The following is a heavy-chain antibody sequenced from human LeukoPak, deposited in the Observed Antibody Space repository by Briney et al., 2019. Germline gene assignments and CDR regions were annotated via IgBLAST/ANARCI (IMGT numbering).Heavy chain of an antibody. CDR2: ISSSGSTI. CDR1: GFTFSDYY. Sequence: GGSLRLSCAASGFTFSDYYMSWIRQAPGKGLEWVSYISSSGSTIYYADSVKGRFTISRDNAKNSLYLQMNSLRAEDTAVYYCARDPRAPTHLVVANSRDDHWGQGTLVTVSS. D-gene: IGHD3-22*01. CDR3: ARDPRAPTHLVVANSRDDH. J-gene: IGHJ4*02. V-gene: IGHV3-11*01.